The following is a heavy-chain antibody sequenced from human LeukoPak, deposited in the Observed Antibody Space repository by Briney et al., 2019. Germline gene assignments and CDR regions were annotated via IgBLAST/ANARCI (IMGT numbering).Heavy chain of an antibody. V-gene: IGHV4-30-2*01. D-gene: IGHD5-18*01. CDR3: ARGRLFGYSYAHVFDY. CDR1: GGSISSGGYS. CDR2: IYHSGST. Sequence: PSETLSLTCAVSGGSISSGGYSWSWIRQPPGKGLEWIGYIYHSGSTYYNPSLKSRVTISVDRSKNQFSLKLSSVTAADTAVYYCARGRLFGYSYAHVFDYWGQGTLVTVSS. J-gene: IGHJ4*02.